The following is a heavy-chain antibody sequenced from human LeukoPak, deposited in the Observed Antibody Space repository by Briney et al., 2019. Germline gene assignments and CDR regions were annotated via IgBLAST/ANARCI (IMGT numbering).Heavy chain of an antibody. CDR1: GFTFTSYA. Sequence: GGSLRLSCAASGFTFTSYAMSWVRQAPGKGLEWVSTISDSSGNTYYADYVKGRFTISRDNSKNTLYLQMNSLRAEDTAVYYCAKLTSDYYYAPIDYWGEGTLVTVSS. J-gene: IGHJ4*02. CDR3: AKLTSDYYYAPIDY. CDR2: ISDSSGNT. V-gene: IGHV3-23*01. D-gene: IGHD3-22*01.